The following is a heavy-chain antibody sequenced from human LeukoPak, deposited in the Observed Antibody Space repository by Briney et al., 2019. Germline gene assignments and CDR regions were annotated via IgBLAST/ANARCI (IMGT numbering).Heavy chain of an antibody. V-gene: IGHV3-23*01. CDR2: ISGSGGST. D-gene: IGHD2-21*02. J-gene: IGHJ4*02. CDR1: GFTFSNYA. CDR3: AKTRSHCGGDCYSRGYFDY. Sequence: GGSLRLSCAASGFTFSNYAMHWVRQAPGKGLEWVSAISGSGGSTYYADSVKGRFTISRDNSKNTLYLQMNSLRAEDTAVYYCAKTRSHCGGDCYSRGYFDYWGQGTLVTVSS.